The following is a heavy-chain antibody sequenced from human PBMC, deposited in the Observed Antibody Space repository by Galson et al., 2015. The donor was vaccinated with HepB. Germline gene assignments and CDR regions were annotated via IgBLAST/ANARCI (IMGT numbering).Heavy chain of an antibody. CDR3: AKDLSLYYYDSSGYLR. D-gene: IGHD3-22*01. CDR2: ISYDGSNK. CDR1: GFTFSSYA. J-gene: IGHJ4*02. Sequence: SLRLSCAASGFTFSSYAMHWVRQAPGKGLEWVALISYDGSNKYYADSVKGRFTISRDNSKNTLYLQMNSLRAEDTAVYYCAKDLSLYYYDSSGYLRWGQGTLVTVSS. V-gene: IGHV3-30-3*01.